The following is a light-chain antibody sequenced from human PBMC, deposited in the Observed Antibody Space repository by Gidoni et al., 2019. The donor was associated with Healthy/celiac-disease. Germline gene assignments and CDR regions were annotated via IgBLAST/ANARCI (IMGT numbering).Light chain of an antibody. Sequence: QSALTQPRSVSGSPGQSVTISCTGTSSDVGGYNYVSLYQQHPGKAPKLMIYDVSKRPSGVPDRFSGSKSGNPASLTISGLQAEDEADYYCCSYAGSYKVFGTGTKVTVL. J-gene: IGLJ1*01. CDR2: DVS. V-gene: IGLV2-11*01. CDR3: CSYAGSYKV. CDR1: SSDVGGYNY.